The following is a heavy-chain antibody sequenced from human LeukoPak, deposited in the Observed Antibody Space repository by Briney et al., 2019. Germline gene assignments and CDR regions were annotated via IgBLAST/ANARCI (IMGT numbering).Heavy chain of an antibody. Sequence: SETLSLTCAVYGGSFSGYYWSWIRQPPGKGLEWIGYTYYSGSTYYNPSLKSRVTISVDTSKNQFSLKLSSMTAADTAVDYCARSRRTTLDYWGQGTLVTVSS. CDR3: ARSRRTTLDY. CDR2: TYYSGST. V-gene: IGHV4-34*09. CDR1: GGSFSGYY. D-gene: IGHD4-11*01. J-gene: IGHJ4*02.